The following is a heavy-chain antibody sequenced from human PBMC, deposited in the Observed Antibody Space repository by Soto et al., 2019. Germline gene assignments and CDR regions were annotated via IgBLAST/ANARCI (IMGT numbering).Heavy chain of an antibody. J-gene: IGHJ3*02. CDR1: GYTLTELS. D-gene: IGHD6-19*01. V-gene: IGHV1-24*01. CDR2: FDPEDGET. CDR3: ATCEAPCAAVGGTGDFDI. Sequence: ASVKVSCKVSGYTLTELSMHWVRQAPGKGLEWMGGFDPEDGETIYAQKFQGGVTMTEDTSTDTAYMELSSLRSEDTAVYYCATCEAPCAAVGGTGDFDIWGQGTMVTVSS.